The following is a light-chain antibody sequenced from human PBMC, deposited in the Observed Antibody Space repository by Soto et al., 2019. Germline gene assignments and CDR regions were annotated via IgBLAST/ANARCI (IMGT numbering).Light chain of an antibody. V-gene: IGKV3-15*01. CDR1: QSVTTN. CDR2: SAS. CDR3: QQYNNWPPLT. J-gene: IGKJ4*01. Sequence: EAVMTQSPVTLSVSPGERATLSCRASQSVTTNLAWYQQKPGQAPRLLIDSASTRAAGIPDRFSGSGSGTEFTLTISSLQSEDFAVYYCQQYNNWPPLTFGGGTKVEIK.